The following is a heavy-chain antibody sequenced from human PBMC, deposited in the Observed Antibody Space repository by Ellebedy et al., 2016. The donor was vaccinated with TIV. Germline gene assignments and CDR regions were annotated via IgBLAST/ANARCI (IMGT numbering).Heavy chain of an antibody. J-gene: IGHJ4*02. V-gene: IGHV3-48*02. CDR2: ITSSSNLI. Sequence: GESLKISCAASGFTFSSYSMNWVRQAPGKGLEWISYITSSSNLIYYADSVKGRFTISRDNAKNSLFLQMNSLRDEDTDVYYCARAGIWSGYEQNDYWGQGTLVTVSS. CDR1: GFTFSSYS. D-gene: IGHD3-3*01. CDR3: ARAGIWSGYEQNDY.